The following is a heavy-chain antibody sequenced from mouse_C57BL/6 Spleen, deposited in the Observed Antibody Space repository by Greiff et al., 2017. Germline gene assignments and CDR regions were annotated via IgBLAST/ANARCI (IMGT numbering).Heavy chain of an antibody. D-gene: IGHD4-1*01. J-gene: IGHJ2*01. CDR2: IDPSDSYT. V-gene: IGHV1-59*01. CDR3: AMGTGNYFDY. CDR1: GYTFTSYW. Sequence: QVQLQQPGAELVRPGTSLKLSCKASGYTFTSYWMHWVKQRPGQGLEWIGVIDPSDSYTNYNQKFKGKATLTVDTSSSTAYMQLSSLTSEDSAVYYCAMGTGNYFDYWGQGTTLTVSS.